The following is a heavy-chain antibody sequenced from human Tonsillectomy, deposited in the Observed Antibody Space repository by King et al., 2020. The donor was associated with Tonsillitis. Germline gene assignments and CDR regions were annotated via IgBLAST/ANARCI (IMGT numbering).Heavy chain of an antibody. V-gene: IGHV1-2*02. CDR2: TNPTSGGA. CDR3: ATSPDLTRPPDS. CDR1: GYTFTDYY. D-gene: IGHD4-11*01. J-gene: IGHJ4*02. Sequence: QLVQSGAEMKKPGASVKLSCRASGYTFTDYYMNWVRQAPGQGLEWMGWTNPTSGGAYYAQKFQGRVTMTRDTSISTAYMELSRLRSDDTAIYYCATSPDLTRPPDSWGQGTLVTVSS.